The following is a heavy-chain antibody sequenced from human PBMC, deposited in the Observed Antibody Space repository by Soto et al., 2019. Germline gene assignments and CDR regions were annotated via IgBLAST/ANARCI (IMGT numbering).Heavy chain of an antibody. D-gene: IGHD7-27*01. Sequence: PSETLSLTCTVSGGSISSSSYYWGWIRQPPGKGLEWIGSIYYSGSTYYNPSLKSRVTISVDTSKNQFSLKLSSVTAADTAVYYCAKNWNWGSLVHWGQGTLVTVPQ. J-gene: IGHJ4*02. V-gene: IGHV4-39*01. CDR2: IYYSGST. CDR1: GGSISSSSYY. CDR3: AKNWNWGSLVH.